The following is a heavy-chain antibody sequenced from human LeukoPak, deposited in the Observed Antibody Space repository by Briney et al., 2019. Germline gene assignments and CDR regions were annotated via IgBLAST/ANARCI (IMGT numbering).Heavy chain of an antibody. V-gene: IGHV3-30*02. CDR2: IRYDGSNK. D-gene: IGHD1-26*01. CDR1: GFTFSSYG. CDR3: AKGATGSYYYYYMDV. Sequence: GGSLRLSCAASGFTFSSYGMHWVRQAPGKGLEWVALIRYDGSNKYYADSVKGRFTISRDNSKNTLYLQMNSLRAEDTAVYYCAKGATGSYYYYYMDVWGKGTTVTVSS. J-gene: IGHJ6*03.